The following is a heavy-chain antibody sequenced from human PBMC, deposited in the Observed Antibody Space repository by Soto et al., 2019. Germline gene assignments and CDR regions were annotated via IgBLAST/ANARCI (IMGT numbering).Heavy chain of an antibody. CDR2: MNPNSGNT. V-gene: IGHV1-8*01. J-gene: IGHJ5*02. Sequence: ATVKVSCKASGNTFTSYDINWVRQATGQGLEYLGWMNPNSGNTAYVQKFQGRVTMTWDTSITTAYMELSSLRSEDTAVYFCERFVKYRDHSRWFDPWCQAILVTVS. CDR1: GNTFTSYD. D-gene: IGHD4-17*01. CDR3: ERFVKYRDHSRWFDP.